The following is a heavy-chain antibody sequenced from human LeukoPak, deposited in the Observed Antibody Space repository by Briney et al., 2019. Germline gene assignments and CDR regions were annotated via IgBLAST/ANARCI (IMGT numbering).Heavy chain of an antibody. Sequence: GGSLRLSCAASGLTVSSNSMSWVRQAPGKGLEWVSFIYSGGSTYYADSVKGRVTISRDNSKTTLSLQMNSLRADDPPVYYCARRAGAYSHPYDYWGQGTLVTVSS. CDR3: ARRAGAYSHPYDY. D-gene: IGHD4-17*01. CDR2: IYSGGST. V-gene: IGHV3-53*01. J-gene: IGHJ4*02. CDR1: GLTVSSNS.